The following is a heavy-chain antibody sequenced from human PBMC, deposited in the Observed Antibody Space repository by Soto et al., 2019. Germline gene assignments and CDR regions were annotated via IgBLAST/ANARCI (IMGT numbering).Heavy chain of an antibody. CDR1: GYTFTVYY. D-gene: IGHD1-26*01. Sequence: QVQLVQSGAEVKKPGASVNVSCKASGYTFTVYYMHWVRQAPGQGLERMGWINPKSGGTMYPQKFQGRVTMTWDTSISTAYMALTRLISDDTAVYYCARDLAKGGGSAGFDYWGQGTLVTVSS. CDR2: INPKSGGT. V-gene: IGHV1-2*02. CDR3: ARDLAKGGGSAGFDY. J-gene: IGHJ4*02.